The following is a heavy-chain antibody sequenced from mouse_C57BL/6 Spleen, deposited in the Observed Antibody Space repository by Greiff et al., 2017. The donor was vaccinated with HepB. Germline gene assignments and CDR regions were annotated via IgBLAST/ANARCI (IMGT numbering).Heavy chain of an antibody. CDR2: IDPNSGGT. V-gene: IGHV1-72*01. J-gene: IGHJ4*01. CDR3: ARQDYVRGYYAMDY. CDR1: GYTFTSYW. Sequence: QVQLQQPGAELVKPGASVKLSCKASGYTFTSYWMHWVKQRPGRGLEWIGRIDPNSGGTKYNEKFKSKATLTVDKPSSTAYMQLSSLTSEDSAVYYCARQDYVRGYYAMDYWGQGTSVTVSS. D-gene: IGHD1-1*01.